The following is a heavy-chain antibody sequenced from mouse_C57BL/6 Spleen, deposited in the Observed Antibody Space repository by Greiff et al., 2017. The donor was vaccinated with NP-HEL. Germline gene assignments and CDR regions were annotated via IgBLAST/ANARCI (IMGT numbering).Heavy chain of an antibody. V-gene: IGHV1-55*01. CDR1: GYTFTSYW. J-gene: IGHJ1*03. CDR3: ARDGPGYFDV. Sequence: QVQLQQPGAELVKPGASVKMSCKASGYTFTSYWITWVKQRPGQGLEWIGDIYPGSGSTNYNEKFKSKATLTVDTSSSTAYMQLSSLTAEDSAVYYCARDGPGYFDVWGTGTTVTVSS. CDR2: IYPGSGST. D-gene: IGHD2-3*01.